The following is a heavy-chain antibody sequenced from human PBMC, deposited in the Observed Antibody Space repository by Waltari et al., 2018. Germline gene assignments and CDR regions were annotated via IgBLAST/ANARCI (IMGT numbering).Heavy chain of an antibody. CDR2: IIHSGST. Sequence: VQLQQWGAGLLKPSETLSLTCAVYGGSFSGYYWSWIRQPPGKGLEWIGEIIHSGSTNNNPSLKSRVTISVDTAKNQFSLKLSSVTAADTAVYYCARTPNPVLRYFDWLSQTYGMDVWGQGTTVTVSS. J-gene: IGHJ6*02. V-gene: IGHV4-34*12. CDR3: ARTPNPVLRYFDWLSQTYGMDV. CDR1: GGSFSGYY. D-gene: IGHD3-9*01.